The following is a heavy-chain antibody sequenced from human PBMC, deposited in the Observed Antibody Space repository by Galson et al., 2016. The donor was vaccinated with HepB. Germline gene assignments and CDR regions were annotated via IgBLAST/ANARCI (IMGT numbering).Heavy chain of an antibody. CDR3: ASPYYDFWSGYYPSYYYYGMDV. CDR1: GGTFSSYA. Sequence: SCKASGGTFSSYAISWVRQAPGQGLEWMGGIIPIFGTANYAQKFQGRVTTTADKSTSTAYMELSSLRSEDTAVYYCASPYYDFWSGYYPSYYYYGMDVWGQGTTFTVSS. J-gene: IGHJ6*02. V-gene: IGHV1-69*06. CDR2: IIPIFGTA. D-gene: IGHD3-3*01.